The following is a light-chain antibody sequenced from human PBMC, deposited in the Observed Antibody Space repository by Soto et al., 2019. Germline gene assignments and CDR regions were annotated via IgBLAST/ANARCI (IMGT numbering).Light chain of an antibody. J-gene: IGLJ1*01. CDR2: DNS. Sequence: SYELTQPPSVSVAPGQTATISCGENNIDSRTVHWYQQKPGQAPLLVVYDNSVRPSGIPNRFSGSNSGNTATLTISRVEAGDEADYYCQVWDNVDDHIYVFGTGTKVTV. V-gene: IGLV3-21*02. CDR1: NIDSRT. CDR3: QVWDNVDDHIYV.